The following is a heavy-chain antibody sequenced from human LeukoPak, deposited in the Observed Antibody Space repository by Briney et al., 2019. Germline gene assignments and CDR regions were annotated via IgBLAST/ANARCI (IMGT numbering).Heavy chain of an antibody. Sequence: SVKVSCKTSGYTFTSYDINWVRQATGQGLEWMGGIIPIFGTANYAQKFQGRVTITADESTSTAYMELSSLRSEDTAVYYCARARQRIVVVVAATPGAFDIWGQGTMVTVSS. J-gene: IGHJ3*02. V-gene: IGHV1-69*13. CDR1: GYTFTSYD. D-gene: IGHD2-15*01. CDR3: ARARQRIVVVVAATPGAFDI. CDR2: IIPIFGTA.